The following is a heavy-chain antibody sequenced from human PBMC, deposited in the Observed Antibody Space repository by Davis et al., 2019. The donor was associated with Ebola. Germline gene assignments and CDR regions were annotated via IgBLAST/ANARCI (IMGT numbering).Heavy chain of an antibody. CDR1: GDSVSTAG. D-gene: IGHD5-18*01. CDR2: TYYSSKWYN. Sequence: PSETLSLTCAISGDSVSTAGWNWIRQSPSRGLEWLGRTYYSSKWYNDYAVSVKSRITINPDTSKNQLSLQLNSVTPEDTALYYCARGWLRGGMDVWGEGTTVTV. V-gene: IGHV6-1*01. J-gene: IGHJ6*02. CDR3: ARGWLRGGMDV.